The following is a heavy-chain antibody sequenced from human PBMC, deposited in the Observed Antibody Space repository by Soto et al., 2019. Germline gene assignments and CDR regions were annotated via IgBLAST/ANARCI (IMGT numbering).Heavy chain of an antibody. D-gene: IGHD1-26*01. CDR3: ARGRTVGGLFDY. CDR2: IYYSGST. Sequence: SEPLALTCTLSDGSVSTYYWNWIRQPPGKGLEWIGYIYYSGSTNYNPPLKSRVTISIDTSKNQFSLNLNSVTAADTAVYFCARGRTVGGLFDYWGQGTLVTVSS. CDR1: DGSVSTYY. J-gene: IGHJ4*02. V-gene: IGHV4-59*02.